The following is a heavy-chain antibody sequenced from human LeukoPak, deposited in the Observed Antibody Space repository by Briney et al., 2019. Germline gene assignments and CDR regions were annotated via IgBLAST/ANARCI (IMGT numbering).Heavy chain of an antibody. CDR2: IYYSGST. CDR1: GGTISSYY. J-gene: IGHJ3*02. V-gene: IGHV4-59*01. D-gene: IGHD2-2*01. Sequence: KPSGTLALTCTVSGGTISSYYWSWIRQPPGEGLEWIGYIYYSGSTNYNPSLKSRVTISVDTSKNQFSLKLSSVTAADTAVYYCAGGVYCSSTSCSGGAFDIWGQGTMVTVSS. CDR3: AGGVYCSSTSCSGGAFDI.